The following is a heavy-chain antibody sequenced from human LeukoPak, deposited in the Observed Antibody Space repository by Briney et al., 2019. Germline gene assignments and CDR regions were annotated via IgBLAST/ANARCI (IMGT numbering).Heavy chain of an antibody. Sequence: GGSLRLSCAVSGFTYSSFGMSWVRQAPGKGLEWVSAISHHGASTFYGDSVKGRFTISRDNSKNTLYLQMDSLRAEDTAIYYCARGIFGEGTYFNVCDYWGQGTLVTVSS. D-gene: IGHD3-10*01. V-gene: IGHV3-23*01. CDR1: GFTYSSFG. CDR3: ARGIFGEGTYFNVCDY. CDR2: ISHHGAST. J-gene: IGHJ4*02.